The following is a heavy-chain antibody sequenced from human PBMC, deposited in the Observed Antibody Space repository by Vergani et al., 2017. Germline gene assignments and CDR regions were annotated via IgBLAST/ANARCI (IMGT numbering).Heavy chain of an antibody. CDR3: ARTAAAGNWFDP. D-gene: IGHD6-13*01. J-gene: IGHJ5*02. Sequence: QLQLQESGPGLVKPSETLSLTCTVSGGSVSSGSYYWSWIRQPPGKGLEWIGYIYYSGSTNYNPSLKSRVTISVDTSKNQFSLKLSSVTAADTAVYYCARTAAAGNWFDPWGQGTLVTVSS. V-gene: IGHV4-61*01. CDR2: IYYSGST. CDR1: GGSVSSGSYY.